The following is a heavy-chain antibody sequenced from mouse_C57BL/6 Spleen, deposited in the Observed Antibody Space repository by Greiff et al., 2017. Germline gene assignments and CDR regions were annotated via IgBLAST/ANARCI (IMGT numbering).Heavy chain of an antibody. D-gene: IGHD1-1*01. CDR1: GYTFTDYY. J-gene: IGHJ1*03. CDR3: ARRGLITTVVEGFGWYFDV. Sequence: VQLQQSGPELVKPGASVKISCKASGYTFTDYYMNWVKQSHGKSLEWIGDINPNNGGTSYNQKFKGKATLTVDKSSSTAYMELRSLTSEDSAVYYCARRGLITTVVEGFGWYFDVWGTGTTVTVSS. V-gene: IGHV1-26*01. CDR2: INPNNGGT.